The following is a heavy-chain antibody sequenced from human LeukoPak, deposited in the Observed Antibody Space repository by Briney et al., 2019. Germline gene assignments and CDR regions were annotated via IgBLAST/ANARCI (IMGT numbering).Heavy chain of an antibody. V-gene: IGHV3-20*04. J-gene: IGHJ4*02. CDR3: ARPFGQLSSSYFDY. Sequence: GGSLRLSCAASGFTFDDYDMNWVRQAPGKGLEWVSRINWNGGTTNYANSVKGRFTISRDNAKNSLYLQMNSLRAEDTALYYCARPFGQLSSSYFDYWGQGTLVTVSS. CDR1: GFTFDDYD. CDR2: INWNGGTT. D-gene: IGHD3-10*01.